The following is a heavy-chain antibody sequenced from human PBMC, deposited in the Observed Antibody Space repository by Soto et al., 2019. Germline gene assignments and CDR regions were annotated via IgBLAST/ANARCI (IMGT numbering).Heavy chain of an antibody. CDR1: GDSVSSNSAA. CDR2: TYYRSKWYN. D-gene: IGHD6-19*01. Sequence: TLSLTCVISGDSVSSNSAAWNWIRRSPSRGLEWLGRTYYRSKWYNEYAVSVKSRIAINPDTSKNQFSLQLNSVTPEDTAVYYCARTSGHFDSWGQGTLVTVSS. V-gene: IGHV6-1*01. J-gene: IGHJ4*02. CDR3: ARTSGHFDS.